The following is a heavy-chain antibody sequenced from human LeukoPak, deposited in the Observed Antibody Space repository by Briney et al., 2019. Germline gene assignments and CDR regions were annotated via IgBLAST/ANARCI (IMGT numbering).Heavy chain of an antibody. Sequence: GGSLRLSCAASGFTFSSYSMNWVRQAPGKGLEWASSISSSSSYIYYADSVKGRFTISRDNAKNSLYLQMNSLRAEDTAVYYCARGSYSSTRYYYYYMDVWGKGTTVTVSS. D-gene: IGHD2-2*01. CDR2: ISSSSSYI. CDR3: ARGSYSSTRYYYYYMDV. V-gene: IGHV3-21*01. CDR1: GFTFSSYS. J-gene: IGHJ6*03.